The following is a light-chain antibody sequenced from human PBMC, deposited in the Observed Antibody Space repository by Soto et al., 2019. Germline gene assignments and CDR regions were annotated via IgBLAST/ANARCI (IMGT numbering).Light chain of an antibody. J-gene: IGKJ1*01. CDR1: QSISSNY. V-gene: IGKV3-20*01. CDR3: QQYGSSPRT. CDR2: GAS. Sequence: EIVLTQSPGTLSMSPGERATLSCRASQSISSNYLAWYQQKPGQAPMLLIYGASSRATGIPDRFSGSASGTDFTLTISRLEAEDCAVYYGQQYGSSPRTFGQGTKVEFK.